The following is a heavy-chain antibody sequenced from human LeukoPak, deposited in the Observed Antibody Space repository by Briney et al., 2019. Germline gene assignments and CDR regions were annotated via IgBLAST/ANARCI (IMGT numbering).Heavy chain of an antibody. Sequence: GGSLRLSCAASGFTFSSYWMSWVRQAPGKGLEWVANINEDGGEKYYVDSVKGRIIISRDNARNSLYLQMNSPRAEDTAVYYCVRGWFSLDYWGQGTLVTVSS. D-gene: IGHD3-10*01. V-gene: IGHV3-7*01. CDR3: VRGWFSLDY. CDR2: INEDGGEK. CDR1: GFTFSSYW. J-gene: IGHJ4*02.